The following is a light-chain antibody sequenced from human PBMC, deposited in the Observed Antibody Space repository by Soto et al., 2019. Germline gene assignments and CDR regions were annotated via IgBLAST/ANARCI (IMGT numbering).Light chain of an antibody. Sequence: EIWLTQSPGTLSLSPGERATLSCRASQSVSSIYLAWYQQKPGQAPRLLIYGASSRATGIPDRFSGSGSGTDFTLTISRLEPEDFAVYYCQQYGSSRWTFGQGTKVDIK. CDR3: QQYGSSRWT. CDR1: QSVSSIY. V-gene: IGKV3-20*01. CDR2: GAS. J-gene: IGKJ1*01.